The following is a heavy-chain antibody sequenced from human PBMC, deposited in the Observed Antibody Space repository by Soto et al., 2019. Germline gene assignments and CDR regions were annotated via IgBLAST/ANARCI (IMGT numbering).Heavy chain of an antibody. CDR3: ARPRNAVAGACAFDD. J-gene: IGHJ3*01. CDR2: ISSSSSYT. V-gene: IGHV3-11*03. D-gene: IGHD6-19*01. CDR1: GFTFSDYY. Sequence: GGSLRLSCAASGFTFSDYYMSWIRQAPGKGLEWVSYISSSSSYTHYADSVKGRFTISRDNSKNTLYLQMNSLRAEDTAVYYCARPRNAVAGACAFDDWGQGTMVTVSS.